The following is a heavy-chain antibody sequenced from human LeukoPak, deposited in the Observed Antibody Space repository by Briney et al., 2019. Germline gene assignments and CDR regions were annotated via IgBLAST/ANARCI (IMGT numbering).Heavy chain of an antibody. V-gene: IGHV3-33*01. CDR1: GFIFSNYA. D-gene: IGHD7-27*01. CDR3: ARGVALTGNPNYLDP. CDR2: IWSGGSAT. Sequence: GGSLRLSCAASGFIFSNYAMHWVRQAPGKGLEWVAVIWSGGSATYYTDSVKGRFTISRDNSKNILYLQMNSLRAEDTAVFYCARGVALTGNPNYLDPWAREPWSPSPQ. J-gene: IGHJ5*02.